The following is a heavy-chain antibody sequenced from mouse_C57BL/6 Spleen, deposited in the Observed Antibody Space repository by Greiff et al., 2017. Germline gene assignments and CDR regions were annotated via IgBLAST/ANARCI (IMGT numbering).Heavy chain of an antibody. CDR1: GFSLTSYG. D-gene: IGHD4-1*01. V-gene: IGHV2-2*01. CDR2: IWSGGST. Sequence: VKLVESGPGLVQPSQSLSITCTVSGFSLTSYGVHWVRQSPGKGLEWLGVIWSGGSTDYTAAFISRLSISKDNSKSQVFFKMNSLQADDTAIDYCAIRWEEDAMDYWGQGTSVTVSS. CDR3: AIRWEEDAMDY. J-gene: IGHJ4*01.